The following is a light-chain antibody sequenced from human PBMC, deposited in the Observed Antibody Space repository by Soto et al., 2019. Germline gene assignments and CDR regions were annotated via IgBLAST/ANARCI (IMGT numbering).Light chain of an antibody. Sequence: ELVMTQSPATLSVSPGERATLSCRASQSFSSNVAWYQQKPGQAPRLLIYGTSTRVTGIPARFSGSGSGTDFTLTISSLQPEDFATYYCQQSYRTPITFGQGTRLEIK. V-gene: IGKV3-15*01. J-gene: IGKJ5*01. CDR1: QSFSSN. CDR3: QQSYRTPIT. CDR2: GTS.